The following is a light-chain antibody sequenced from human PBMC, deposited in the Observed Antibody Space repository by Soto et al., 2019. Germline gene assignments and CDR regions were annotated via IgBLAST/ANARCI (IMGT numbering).Light chain of an antibody. CDR3: QQYNSYSPS. CDR2: DAS. Sequence: EIELTQSPGTLSLSAGERATITCRASQSISSWLAWYQQKPGKAPKLLIYDASSLESGVPSRFSGSGSGTEFTLTISSLRPDDFATYYCQQYNSYSPSFGQGTKVEI. J-gene: IGKJ1*01. CDR1: QSISSW. V-gene: IGKV1-5*01.